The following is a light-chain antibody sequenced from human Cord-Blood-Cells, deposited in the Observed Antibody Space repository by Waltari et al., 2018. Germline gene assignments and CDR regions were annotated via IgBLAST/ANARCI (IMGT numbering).Light chain of an antibody. CDR3: QQSYSTPQS. V-gene: IGKV1-39*01. Sequence: DIQMTQSPSSLSASVGDRVTITCRACQSISSSLNWYHQKPGKAPKLLHYAASSLQSGVPSRFSGSGSGTDFTLTISSLQPEEFATYYCQQSYSTPQSFGQGTKLEIK. CDR1: QSISSS. CDR2: AAS. J-gene: IGKJ2*03.